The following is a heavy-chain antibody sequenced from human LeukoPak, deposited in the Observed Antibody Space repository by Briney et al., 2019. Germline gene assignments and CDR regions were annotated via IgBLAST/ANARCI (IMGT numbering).Heavy chain of an antibody. Sequence: GGSLRLSCAASGFTFSSYSMNWVRQAPGKGLEWVSSISSSSSYIYYADSVKGRFTISRDNAKNSLYLQMNSLRAEDTAVYYCATYDFWSAKPGGFDYWGQGTLVTVSS. J-gene: IGHJ4*02. V-gene: IGHV3-21*01. CDR1: GFTFSSYS. D-gene: IGHD3-3*01. CDR2: ISSSSSYI. CDR3: ATYDFWSAKPGGFDY.